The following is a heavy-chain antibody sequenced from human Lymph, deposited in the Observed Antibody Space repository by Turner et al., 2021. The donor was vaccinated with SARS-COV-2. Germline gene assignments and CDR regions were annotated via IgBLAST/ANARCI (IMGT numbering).Heavy chain of an antibody. J-gene: IGHJ4*02. CDR2: INPNSVGT. D-gene: IGHD3-10*01. CDR1: GYTFNGYY. Sequence: QVQLVQSGAEVKKPGASVKVSCKASGYTFNGYYMPWVRQAPGQGLDWMGWINPNSVGTNDAQKFQGRVTMTRDTSISTAYMELSRLRSDDTAVYDCARSRDLQSMVRGVDPFDYWGQGTLVTVSS. V-gene: IGHV1-2*02. CDR3: ARSRDLQSMVRGVDPFDY.